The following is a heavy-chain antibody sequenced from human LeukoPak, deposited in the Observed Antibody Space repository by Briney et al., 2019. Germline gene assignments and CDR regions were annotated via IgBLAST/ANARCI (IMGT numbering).Heavy chain of an antibody. D-gene: IGHD3-10*01. V-gene: IGHV3-30-3*01. CDR1: GFTFSSYA. CDR2: ISYDGSNK. Sequence: GRSLRLSCAASGFTFSSYAMHWVRQAPGKRLEWVAVISYDGSNKYYADSVKGRFTISRDNSKNTLYLQMNSLRAEDTALYYCAREYYYGSGFWGQGTTVTVSS. CDR3: AREYYYGSGF. J-gene: IGHJ6*02.